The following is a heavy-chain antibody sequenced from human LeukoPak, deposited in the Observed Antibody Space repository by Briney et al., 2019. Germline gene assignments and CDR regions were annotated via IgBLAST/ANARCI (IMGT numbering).Heavy chain of an antibody. CDR3: VRDNANKFDC. J-gene: IGHJ4*02. Sequence: GGSLRLSCAVSGFTFSSYWMNCVRQVPGKGLVWVSHINTFGTTATYADSVKGRFTISRDNANNTLYLQMNSLRVEDTAVYYCVRDNANKFDCWGQGTLVTLSS. CDR1: GFTFSSYW. D-gene: IGHD1/OR15-1a*01. V-gene: IGHV3-74*01. CDR2: INTFGTTA.